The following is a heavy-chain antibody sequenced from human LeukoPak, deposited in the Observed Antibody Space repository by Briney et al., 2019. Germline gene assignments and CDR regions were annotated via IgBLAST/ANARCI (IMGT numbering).Heavy chain of an antibody. Sequence: CXVSGGSISSYYWSWIRQPPGKGLEWVGSIYHSGSTYYNPSLKRRVTISVDTSKNKFSLKLSSVTAADTAVYYCXXXPLXRXQXXLRXLXXXXYWGQGXLXTVSS. CDR3: XXXPLXRXQXXLRXLXXXXY. CDR1: GGSISSYY. V-gene: IGHV4-59*04. D-gene: IGHD5-18*01. J-gene: IGHJ4*02. CDR2: IYHSGST.